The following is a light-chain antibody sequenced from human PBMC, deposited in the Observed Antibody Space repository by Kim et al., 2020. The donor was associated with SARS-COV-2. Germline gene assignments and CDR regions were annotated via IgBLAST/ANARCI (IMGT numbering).Light chain of an antibody. Sequence: LSAPVGDRVTITCQASQDISNYLNWYQQKPGKAPELLIYDASNLETGVPSRFSGSGSGTDFTFTISSLQPEDIATYYCQQYDNLPFGGGTKVDIK. CDR2: DAS. CDR3: QQYDNLP. J-gene: IGKJ4*01. V-gene: IGKV1-33*01. CDR1: QDISNY.